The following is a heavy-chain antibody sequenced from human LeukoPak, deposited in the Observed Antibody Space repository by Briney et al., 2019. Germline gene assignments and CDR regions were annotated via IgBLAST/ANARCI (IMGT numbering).Heavy chain of an antibody. D-gene: IGHD3-10*01. CDR1: GGSINYYY. Sequence: PSETLSFTCTVSGGSINYYYWMWIRQPPGKGLEWIGYIYYSGGTHYNPSLKSRVTMLVDTSKNQFSLKLTAVTAADTAVYYCARDVGDPKRITMVRGVISSYYGMDVWGQGTTVTVSS. V-gene: IGHV4-59*01. CDR2: IYYSGGT. CDR3: ARDVGDPKRITMVRGVISSYYGMDV. J-gene: IGHJ6*02.